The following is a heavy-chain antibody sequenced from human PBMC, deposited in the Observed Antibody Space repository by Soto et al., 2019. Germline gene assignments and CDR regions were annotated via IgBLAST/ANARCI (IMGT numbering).Heavy chain of an antibody. CDR2: INQRGGA. D-gene: IGHD2-21*01. CDR3: ASRHKRDGYNSGLYFDS. CDR1: GGSFSGYY. J-gene: IGHJ4*02. V-gene: IGHV4-34*01. Sequence: QVQLQQWGAGLLKPSETLSLTCAVSGGSFSGYYWTWIRQPPGKGLEWIGEINQRGGANYNPSLKSRVTISIDTSKNQFFLKVKSVNAADTSVYYCASRHKRDGYNSGLYFDSWGQGTLVTVSS.